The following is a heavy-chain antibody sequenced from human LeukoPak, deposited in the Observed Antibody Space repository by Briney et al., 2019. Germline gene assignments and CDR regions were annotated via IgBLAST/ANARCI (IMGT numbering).Heavy chain of an antibody. CDR3: ARHGSSGVVITNFDY. CDR1: GGSISSSDYY. Sequence: SETLSLTCSVSGGSISSSDYYSGCIRQPPGKGLEWIGTMFYSGITYYSPSLKSRVTISVDTSKNQFSLKLSSVTAADTAVYFCARHGSSGVVITNFDYWGQGTLVTVSS. J-gene: IGHJ4*02. CDR2: MFYSGIT. V-gene: IGHV4-39*01. D-gene: IGHD3-3*01.